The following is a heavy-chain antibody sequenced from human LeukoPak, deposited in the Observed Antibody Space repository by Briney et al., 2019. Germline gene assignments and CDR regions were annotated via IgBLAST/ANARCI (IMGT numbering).Heavy chain of an antibody. CDR1: GFTFSNYA. CDR3: AKDLPGDPDDQYYGMDV. V-gene: IGHV3-23*01. J-gene: IGHJ6*01. D-gene: IGHD4-17*01. Sequence: GGSLRLSCAASGFTFSNYAMSWVRQAPGKGLECVSAINGSGGRTYYAASVKGRFTISRDNSKNTLHLQLNSLRAEDTALYYCAKDLPGDPDDQYYGMDVWGQGTTVTVSS. CDR2: INGSGGRT.